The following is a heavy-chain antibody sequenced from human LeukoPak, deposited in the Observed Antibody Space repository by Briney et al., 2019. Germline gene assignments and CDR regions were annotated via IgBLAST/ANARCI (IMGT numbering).Heavy chain of an antibody. CDR2: IYYNGAT. CDR1: GGSTSSYY. Sequence: PSETLSLTCTVSGGSTSSYYWSWIRQPPGKGLEWIGYIYYNGATNYNPSLKTRATISLDTPKNQFSLKLKSVTASDTAVYYCARHYVFVSGGSSFDYWGLGILVTVSS. J-gene: IGHJ4*02. D-gene: IGHD1-26*01. V-gene: IGHV4-59*08. CDR3: ARHYVFVSGGSSFDY.